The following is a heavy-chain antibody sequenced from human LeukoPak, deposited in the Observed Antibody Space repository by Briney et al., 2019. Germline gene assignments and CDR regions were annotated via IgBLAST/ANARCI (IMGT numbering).Heavy chain of an antibody. CDR3: VRTDSNNRGWYGTFDI. CDR2: MYPGDSEI. CDR1: GYSFTSQW. Sequence: GESLKISCKGSGYSFTSQWIGWVRQMPGKGLEWMGIMYPGDSEIRYSPSFQGQVTISADKSISTAYLQWSSLKASDTAMYYCVRTDSNNRGWYGTFDIWGQGTMVTVSS. J-gene: IGHJ3*02. V-gene: IGHV5-51*01. D-gene: IGHD6-19*01.